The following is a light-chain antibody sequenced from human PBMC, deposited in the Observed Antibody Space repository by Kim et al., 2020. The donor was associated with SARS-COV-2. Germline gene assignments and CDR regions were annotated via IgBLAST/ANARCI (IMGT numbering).Light chain of an antibody. CDR1: SSNIGSNP. CDR3: ATWDDSLTGGV. J-gene: IGLJ3*02. V-gene: IGLV1-44*01. Sequence: QSVLTQPPSASGTPGQRVTISCSGSSSNIGSNPVNWFQHLPGTAPRLLIYGDNQRPSGVPDRFSASKSGTSASLAISGLQSEDETYYYCATWDDSLTGGVFGRGTQLTVL. CDR2: GDN.